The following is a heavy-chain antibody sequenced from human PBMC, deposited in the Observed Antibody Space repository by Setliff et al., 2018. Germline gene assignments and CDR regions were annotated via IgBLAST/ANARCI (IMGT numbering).Heavy chain of an antibody. D-gene: IGHD3-10*01. V-gene: IGHV3-7*03. CDR1: GFTFSRYW. CDR2: IKQYGSEK. J-gene: IGHJ5*02. Sequence: GGSLRLSCVTSGFTFSRYWMSWVRQAPGKGLEWVANIKQYGSEKYYVDSVKGRLTISRDNSKNTLYLQMNSLRAEGTAVYYCAKNGFGVVALGVNNWFDPWGQGTLVTVSS. CDR3: AKNGFGVVALGVNNWFDP.